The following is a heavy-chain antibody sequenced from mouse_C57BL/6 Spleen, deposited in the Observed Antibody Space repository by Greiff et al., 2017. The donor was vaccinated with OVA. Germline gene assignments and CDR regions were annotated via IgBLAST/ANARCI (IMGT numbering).Heavy chain of an antibody. D-gene: IGHD1-1*01. CDR2: IDPSDSYT. CDR3: AREGITTVVRYFDV. J-gene: IGHJ1*03. CDR1: GYTLTSYW. V-gene: IGHV1-69*01. Sequence: QVQLQQPGAELVMPGASVKLSCKASGYTLTSYWMHWVKQRPGQGLEWIGEIDPSDSYTNYNQKFKGKSTLTVDKSSSTAYMQLSSLTSEDSAVYYCAREGITTVVRYFDVWGTGTTVTVSS.